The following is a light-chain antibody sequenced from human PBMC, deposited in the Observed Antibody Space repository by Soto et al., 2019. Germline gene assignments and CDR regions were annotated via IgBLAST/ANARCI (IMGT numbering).Light chain of an antibody. V-gene: IGKV3-11*01. Sequence: EIVLIQSPATLSLSPGERATLSCRASQSVSTYLAWYQQKPGQAPSLLIYDVSNRATGIPARFSGSGSGTDFTLTISSLEPEDFAVYYCQQRSDWPYTFGQGTKVEIK. CDR1: QSVSTY. J-gene: IGKJ2*01. CDR3: QQRSDWPYT. CDR2: DVS.